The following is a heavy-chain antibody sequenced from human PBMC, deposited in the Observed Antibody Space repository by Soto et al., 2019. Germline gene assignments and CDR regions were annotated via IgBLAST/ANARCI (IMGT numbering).Heavy chain of an antibody. CDR2: MNPNSGNT. CDR1: EYTLPSYD. V-gene: IGHV1-8*01. J-gene: IGHJ2*01. Sequence: QVQLVQSGAEVKKPGASVRVSDKASEYTLPSYDINWGRQATGQGLEWMGWMNPNSGNTGYAQKFKGRVTMTRNTSISTAYMELSSLRSEDTAVYYCARGGGSGTYFDLWGRGTLVTVSS. D-gene: IGHD3-10*01. CDR3: ARGGGSGTYFDL.